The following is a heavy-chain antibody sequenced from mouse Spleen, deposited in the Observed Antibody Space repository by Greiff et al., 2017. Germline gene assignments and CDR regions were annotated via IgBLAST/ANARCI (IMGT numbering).Heavy chain of an antibody. V-gene: IGHV5-9-1*02. CDR2: ISSGGDYI. CDR3: TRDTGYYAMDY. Sequence: DVHLVESGEGLVKPGGSLKLSCAASGFTFSSYAMSWVRQTPEKRLEWVAYISSGGDYIYYADTVKGRFTISRDNARNTLYLQMSSLKSEDTAMYYCTRDTGYYAMDYWGQGTSVTVSS. D-gene: IGHD4-1*01. CDR1: GFTFSSYA. J-gene: IGHJ4*01.